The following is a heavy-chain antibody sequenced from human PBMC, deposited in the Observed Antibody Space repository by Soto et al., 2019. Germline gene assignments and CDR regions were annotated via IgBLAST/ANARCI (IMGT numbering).Heavy chain of an antibody. CDR3: ARHHVRGRTIAGAAEF. CDR1: RGSLSGYY. Sequence: SETLSLTCAVYRGSLSGYYWSWIRQPPGKALEWIGEINHSGNTNYNPALKSRVTMSVDTSKNQLFLNLSSVTAADTAMYYCARHHVRGRTIAGAAEFWGQGTLVTVSS. J-gene: IGHJ4*02. V-gene: IGHV4-34*01. CDR2: INHSGNT. D-gene: IGHD1-26*01.